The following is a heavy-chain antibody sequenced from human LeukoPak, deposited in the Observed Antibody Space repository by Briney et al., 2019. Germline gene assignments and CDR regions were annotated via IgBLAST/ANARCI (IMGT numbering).Heavy chain of an antibody. CDR1: GGSISSSSYY. D-gene: IGHD5/OR15-5a*01. J-gene: IGHJ4*02. Sequence: SETLSLTCTVSGGSISSSSYYWGWIRQPPGKGLVWIGSIYYSRSTYYNPSLKSRVTISIDTSKNQFALKLSSLTAADTAVYYCARTLAVDDGGIVYWGQGTLVTVSS. CDR2: IYYSRST. CDR3: ARTLAVDDGGIVY. V-gene: IGHV4-39*01.